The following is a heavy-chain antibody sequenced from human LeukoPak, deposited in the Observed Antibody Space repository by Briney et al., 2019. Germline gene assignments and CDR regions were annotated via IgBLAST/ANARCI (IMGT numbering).Heavy chain of an antibody. CDR1: GFTFDDYA. D-gene: IGHD7-27*01. J-gene: IGHJ4*02. CDR3: ARGSLWGLGFKPFDY. Sequence: GGSLRLSCAASGFTFDDYAMHWVRQVPGKGLEWVSGISWNSGSIGYADSVKGRFTISRDNAKNSLYLQMNSLRAEDTAVYYCARGSLWGLGFKPFDYWGQGTLVTVSS. V-gene: IGHV3-9*01. CDR2: ISWNSGSI.